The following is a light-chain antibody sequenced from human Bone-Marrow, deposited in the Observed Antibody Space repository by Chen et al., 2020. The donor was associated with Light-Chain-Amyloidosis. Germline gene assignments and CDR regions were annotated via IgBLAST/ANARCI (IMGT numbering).Light chain of an antibody. CDR2: GAS. Sequence: ELVLTQSPGTLSSSPGDSATLSCRASQSISSTTLTWFQQKPGQAPRLLIYGASSRATGIPDRFSGSGSGTDFTLTISRLEPEDFAVYFCQQYGSSPLTFGGGTKVDIK. J-gene: IGKJ4*01. CDR1: QSISSTT. V-gene: IGKV3-20*01. CDR3: QQYGSSPLT.